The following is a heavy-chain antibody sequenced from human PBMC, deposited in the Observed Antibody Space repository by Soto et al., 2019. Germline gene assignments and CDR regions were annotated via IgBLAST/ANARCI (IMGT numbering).Heavy chain of an antibody. CDR3: ERDKGIGVNGSGYNWFDP. V-gene: IGHV1-2*04. D-gene: IGHD3-10*01. CDR1: GYTFTGYY. CDR2: INPNSDGT. J-gene: IGHJ5*02. Sequence: ASVKVSCKASGYTFTGYYMHWVRQAPGQGLEWMGWINPNSDGTNYAQKFQGWVTMTRDTSISTANMELSRLRSDDTAVNYSERDKGIGVNGSGYNWFDPWGQGTLVTVSS.